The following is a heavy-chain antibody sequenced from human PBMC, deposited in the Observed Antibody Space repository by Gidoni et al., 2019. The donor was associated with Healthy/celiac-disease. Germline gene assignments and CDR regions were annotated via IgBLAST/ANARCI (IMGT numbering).Heavy chain of an antibody. Sequence: EVQLLESGGGLVQPGGSRRRSCAASGFTFSSHAMSWVRQAPGKGLEWVSAISGSGGSTYYADSVKGRFTISRDNSKNTLYLQMNSLRAEDTAVYYCAKDSAYYYGSGRDWFDPWGQGTLVTVSS. CDR1: GFTFSSHA. V-gene: IGHV3-23*01. CDR2: ISGSGGST. J-gene: IGHJ5*02. CDR3: AKDSAYYYGSGRDWFDP. D-gene: IGHD3-10*01.